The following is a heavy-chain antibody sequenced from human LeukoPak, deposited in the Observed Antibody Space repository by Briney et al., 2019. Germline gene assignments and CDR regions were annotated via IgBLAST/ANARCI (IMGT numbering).Heavy chain of an antibody. Sequence: ASLNVSSKPSGDTSTGYYMHWVRQAPRQGREWMGWIKPNSVGTNYAQKLQGRVTMTTDTSTSTAYMELRSLRSDDTAAYYCAGVAPIDLRGPLNRWFDYWGQGTLVTVSS. CDR2: IKPNSVGT. J-gene: IGHJ4*02. CDR3: AGVAPIDLRGPLNRWFDY. CDR1: GDTSTGYY. V-gene: IGHV1-2*02. D-gene: IGHD3-16*02.